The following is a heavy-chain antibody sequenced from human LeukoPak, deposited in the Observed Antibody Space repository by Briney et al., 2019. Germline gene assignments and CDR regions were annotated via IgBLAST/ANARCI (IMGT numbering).Heavy chain of an antibody. Sequence: ASVKVSCKASGYMFTSYGINWVRQAPGQGLEWMGWISSYDGNTNYAQRLQGRVTMTTDSSTSTAYMELRSLRSDDTAVYYCARGHRYRTNGVCYDYWGQGTLVTVSS. V-gene: IGHV1-18*01. CDR1: GYMFTSYG. D-gene: IGHD2-8*01. J-gene: IGHJ4*02. CDR3: ARGHRYRTNGVCYDY. CDR2: ISSYDGNT.